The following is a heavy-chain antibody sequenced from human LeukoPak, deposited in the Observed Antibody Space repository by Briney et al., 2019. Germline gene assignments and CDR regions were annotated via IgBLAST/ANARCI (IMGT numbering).Heavy chain of an antibody. V-gene: IGHV4-4*07. D-gene: IGHD3-22*01. Sequence: PSETLSLTCTVSGGSIGWDYWSWIRQSAGKGLEWIGRIYKSGSTNYNPSFRSRVTMSVDTSKNQFSLNVTSVTAADTAVYYCAREEYFQDSNGYSYYFHSSGQGSLVTVSS. J-gene: IGHJ4*02. CDR1: GGSIGWDY. CDR2: IYKSGST. CDR3: AREEYFQDSNGYSYYFHS.